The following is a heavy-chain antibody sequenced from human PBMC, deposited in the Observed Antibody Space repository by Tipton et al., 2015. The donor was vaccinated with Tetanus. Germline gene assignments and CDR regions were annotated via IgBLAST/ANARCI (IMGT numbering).Heavy chain of an antibody. D-gene: IGHD3-9*01. V-gene: IGHV3-21*04. J-gene: IGHJ6*02. CDR2: ISSTSTYI. CDR1: GFTFSLYS. Sequence: SLRLSCEVSGFTFSLYSMNWVRQAPGKGLEWVSSISSTSTYISYADSVKGRFTISRDNAKNTLILQMNSLRAEDTAVYFCAKFLVVITQGYYHTMDVWGQGTTVTVSS. CDR3: AKFLVVITQGYYHTMDV.